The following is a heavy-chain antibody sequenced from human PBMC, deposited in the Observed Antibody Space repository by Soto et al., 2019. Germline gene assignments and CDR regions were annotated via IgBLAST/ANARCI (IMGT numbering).Heavy chain of an antibody. CDR3: ARVVRTGFYGMDV. Sequence: QVQLVQSVAEVKKPGSSVKVSCKASGGTLSNYALSWVRQAPGQGLEWVGGIIPIFGTSNYAQKFQGRLTVTADESTSTAYMELSSLTSEDTAVYYCARVVRTGFYGMDVWGQGTTVTVSS. CDR1: GGTLSNYA. J-gene: IGHJ6*02. D-gene: IGHD3-10*01. CDR2: IIPIFGTS. V-gene: IGHV1-69*01.